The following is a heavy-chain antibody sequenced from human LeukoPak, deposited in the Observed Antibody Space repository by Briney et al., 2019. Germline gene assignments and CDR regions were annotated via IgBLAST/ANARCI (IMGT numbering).Heavy chain of an antibody. D-gene: IGHD4-17*01. V-gene: IGHV1-18*04. CDR1: GYTFTSYG. Sequence: ASVKVSCKASGYTFTSYGISCVRQAPGQGLEWMGWISAYNGNTNYAQKLQGRVTMTTDTSTSTAYMELRSLRSEDTAVYYCATAPGYGDYRFDPWGQGTLVTVSS. J-gene: IGHJ5*02. CDR3: ATAPGYGDYRFDP. CDR2: ISAYNGNT.